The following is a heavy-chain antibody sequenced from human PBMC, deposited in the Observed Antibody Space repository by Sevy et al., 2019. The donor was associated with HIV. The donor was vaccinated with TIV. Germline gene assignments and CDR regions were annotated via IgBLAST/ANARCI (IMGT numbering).Heavy chain of an antibody. CDR3: VREPAADAFDI. J-gene: IGHJ3*02. D-gene: IGHD6-25*01. CDR2: ITGSGSTR. Sequence: GGSLRLSCAASGFTFSDYYMSWIRQAPGKGLEWVSYITGSGSTRYYADSVKGRFTISRDNDKNSLYLQMNSLRAEDTAVYYCVREPAADAFDIWGQGTMVTVSS. V-gene: IGHV3-11*01. CDR1: GFTFSDYY.